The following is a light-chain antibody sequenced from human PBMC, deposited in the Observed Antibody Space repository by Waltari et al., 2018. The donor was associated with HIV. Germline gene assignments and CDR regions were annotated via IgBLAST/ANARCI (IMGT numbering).Light chain of an antibody. V-gene: IGKV1D-16*01. CDR2: GAS. J-gene: IGKJ5*01. CDR1: QGINNF. CDR3: QQYDTYPIT. Sequence: DIQMTQSPSSLSASVGDRVTISCRASQGINNFLAWYQQRPDEAPKSLIYGASSLQSGVPSRFSGDGSETDFTLTISSLQPEDFATYYCQQYDTYPITFGQGTRLEIK.